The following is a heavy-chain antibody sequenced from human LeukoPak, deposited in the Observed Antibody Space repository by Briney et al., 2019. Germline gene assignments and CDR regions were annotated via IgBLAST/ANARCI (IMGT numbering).Heavy chain of an antibody. J-gene: IGHJ6*02. D-gene: IGHD3-10*01. CDR3: AATSIRMVQRIIYYGKDV. V-gene: IGHV1-58*01. CDR2: IVVGTGKT. Sequence: SVKVSCEASGFTNSNSSVQWVRQARGQRPEWIGWIVVGTGKTNYAQRLQERVTITRDMSTGTVDMELSSLRSEDTAVYYCAATSIRMVQRIIYYGKDVWGQGTTVTVSS. CDR1: GFTNSNSS.